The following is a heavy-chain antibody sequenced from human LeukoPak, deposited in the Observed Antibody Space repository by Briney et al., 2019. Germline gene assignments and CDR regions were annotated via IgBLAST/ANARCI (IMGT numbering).Heavy chain of an antibody. CDR2: INTNTGNP. D-gene: IGHD6-6*01. CDR1: GYTFTSYA. J-gene: IGHJ4*02. V-gene: IGHV7-4-1*02. CDR3: ARDPSRIAVAAPDY. Sequence: ASVKVSCKASGYTFTSYAMNWVRQAPGQGLEWMGWINTNTGNPTYAQGFTGRFVFSLDTSVSTAYLQISSLKAEDTAVYYCARDPSRIAVAAPDYWGQGTLVTVSS.